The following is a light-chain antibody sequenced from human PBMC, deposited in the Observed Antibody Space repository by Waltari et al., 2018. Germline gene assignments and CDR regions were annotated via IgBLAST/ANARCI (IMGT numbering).Light chain of an antibody. CDR3: AAWDDSLSGVV. V-gene: IGLV1-47*01. CDR1: SSNIGSNY. J-gene: IGLJ2*01. CDR2: RNT. Sequence: QSVLTQPPSASGTPGQRVTISCSGSSSNIGSNYVYWYQQFPGTAPKLLIFRNTLRPSGFPDRFAGSKSGTSASLASSGLRSEDEADYYCAAWDDSLSGVVFGGGAKLTVL.